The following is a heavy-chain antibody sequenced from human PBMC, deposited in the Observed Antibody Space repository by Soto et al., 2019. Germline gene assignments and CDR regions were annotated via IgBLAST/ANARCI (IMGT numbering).Heavy chain of an antibody. CDR3: ARDSGQWLATDY. V-gene: IGHV4-31*03. CDR1: GGSISSGGYY. J-gene: IGHJ4*02. D-gene: IGHD6-19*01. CDR2: IYYSGST. Sequence: QVQLQESGPGLVKPSQTLSLTCTVSGGSISSGGYYWSWIRQHPGKGLEWIGYIYYSGSTYYNPSLKSRVTIAVDTSKNQFSLKLSSVTAADTAVYYCARDSGQWLATDYWGQGTLVTVSS.